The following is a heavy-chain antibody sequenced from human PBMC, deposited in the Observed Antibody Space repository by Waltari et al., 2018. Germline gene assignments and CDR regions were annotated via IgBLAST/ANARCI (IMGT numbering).Heavy chain of an antibody. V-gene: IGHV5-51*01. CDR3: ARHTEDDNGDD. Sequence: QLVQSGTEVKKPGESLKISCKTSGYSFNNYWIGWVRQMPGKGLEGMGIVRPDNSDTRYSLSFRGQVTISADKPISIAYLQWSSLKASDTAIYYCARHTEDDNGDDGGQGTLVTVSS. J-gene: IGHJ4*02. CDR1: GYSFNNYW. CDR2: VRPDNSDT. D-gene: IGHD1-1*01.